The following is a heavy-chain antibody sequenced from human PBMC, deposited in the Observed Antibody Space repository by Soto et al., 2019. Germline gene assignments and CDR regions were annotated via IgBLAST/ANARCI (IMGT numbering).Heavy chain of an antibody. CDR3: ARDGIHPRYFDY. D-gene: IGHD1-20*01. Sequence: GASVKVSCKASGGTFNSYVISWVRQAPGQGLEWMGGIIPIFGTAKYAQNFQGRVTITADESTNTAYMELSSLRSEDTAVYYCARDGIHPRYFDYWGQGTLVTVSS. CDR2: IIPIFGTA. J-gene: IGHJ4*02. CDR1: GGTFNSYV. V-gene: IGHV1-69*13.